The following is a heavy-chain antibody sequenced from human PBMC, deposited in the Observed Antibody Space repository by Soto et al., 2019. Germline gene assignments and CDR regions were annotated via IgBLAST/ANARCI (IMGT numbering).Heavy chain of an antibody. Sequence: QVQLVQSGAEVKKPGASVKVSCKASGYTFTSYYMHWVRQAPGQGLEWMGIINPSGGSTSYAQKFLGRVTMSRDTSTSTGYMELSSLGSEDTAVYYCARPRIRAVAGIDAFGIWGQGTMVTVSS. CDR1: GYTFTSYY. CDR3: ARPRIRAVAGIDAFGI. J-gene: IGHJ3*02. CDR2: INPSGGST. V-gene: IGHV1-46*01. D-gene: IGHD6-19*01.